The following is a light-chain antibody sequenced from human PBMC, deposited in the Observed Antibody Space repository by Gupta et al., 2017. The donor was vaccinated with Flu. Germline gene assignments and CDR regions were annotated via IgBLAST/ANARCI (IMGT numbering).Light chain of an antibody. CDR3: RQGKHCPFT. Sequence: DVVMTQSPLYLPVTRGQPASISCWSSQSLIYTNGDTYLNWFHQRPGQSPRRLISKVSKRDSGVPDRFSGSGTGTNFTLKISRVEAEDVGIYYCRQGKHCPFTFGGGTTV. J-gene: IGKJ4*01. CDR1: QSLIYTNGDTY. CDR2: KVS. V-gene: IGKV2-30*01.